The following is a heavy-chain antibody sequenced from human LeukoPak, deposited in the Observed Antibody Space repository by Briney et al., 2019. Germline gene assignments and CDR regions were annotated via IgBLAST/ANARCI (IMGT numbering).Heavy chain of an antibody. Sequence: SETLSLTCTVSGGSLSSGDYYWSWVRRPPGKCLEWIGYIYYSGSTYYNPSLKSRVTISVDTSKNQFPLKLSSVTAADTAVYYCARGGGWFDPWGQGTLVTVSS. J-gene: IGHJ5*02. CDR1: GGSLSSGDYY. CDR3: ARGGGWFDP. CDR2: IYYSGST. V-gene: IGHV4-30-4*08. D-gene: IGHD3-16*01.